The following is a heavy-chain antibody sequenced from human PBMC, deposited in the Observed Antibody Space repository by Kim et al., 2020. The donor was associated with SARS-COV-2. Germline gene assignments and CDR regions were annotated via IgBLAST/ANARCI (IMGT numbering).Heavy chain of an antibody. CDR2: IKQDGSEK. J-gene: IGHJ4*02. CDR1: GFTFSSYW. D-gene: IGHD3-22*01. CDR3: ARVIVVVITRAFDY. V-gene: IGHV3-7*01. Sequence: GGSLRLSCAASGFTFSSYWMSWVRQAPGKGLEWVANIKQDGSEKYYVDSVKGRFTISRDNAKNSLYLQMNSLRAEDTAVYYCARVIVVVITRAFDYWGQGTLVTVSS.